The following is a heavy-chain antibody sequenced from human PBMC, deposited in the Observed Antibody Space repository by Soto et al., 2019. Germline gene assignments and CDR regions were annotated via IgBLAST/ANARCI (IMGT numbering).Heavy chain of an antibody. Sequence: PGGSLRLSCAGSGFTFDDYGMSWVRQVPGKGLEWVSGISWNGGSATYVDSVRGRFTISRDNAKNSLYLQMNSLRAEDTAVYYXXXXXXXXIXVXLAWGYYGMDVWGQGTTVTVSS. V-gene: IGHV3-20*04. CDR2: ISWNGGSA. D-gene: IGHD3-22*01. CDR3: XXXXXXXIXVXLAWGYYGMDV. J-gene: IGHJ6*02. CDR1: GFTFDDYG.